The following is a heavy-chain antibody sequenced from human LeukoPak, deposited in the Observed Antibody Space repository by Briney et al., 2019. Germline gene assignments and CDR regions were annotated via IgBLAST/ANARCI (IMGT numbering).Heavy chain of an antibody. CDR2: IYYSGST. Sequence: SETLSLTCTVSGGSINTYYWSWIRQPPGKGLEWIGNIYYSGSTKYNPSLRSRVTISLDTPTNQFSLKLSSVTAADTAVYYCARHTGRIGLDYWGQGTLVTVSS. D-gene: IGHD1-14*01. J-gene: IGHJ4*02. CDR3: ARHTGRIGLDY. CDR1: GGSINTYY. V-gene: IGHV4-59*08.